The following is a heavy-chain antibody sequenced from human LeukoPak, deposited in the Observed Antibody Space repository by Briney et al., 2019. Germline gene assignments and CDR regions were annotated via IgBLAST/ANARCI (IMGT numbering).Heavy chain of an antibody. CDR3: ARSWNYYDSSDY. J-gene: IGHJ4*02. Sequence: SETLSLTCTVSGGSISRYYWSWIRQPPGKGLEWIGYIYYSGSTNYNPSLKSRVTISVDTSKNRFSLKLSSVTAADTAVYYCARSWNYYDSSDYWGQGTLVTVSS. V-gene: IGHV4-59*08. CDR2: IYYSGST. D-gene: IGHD3-22*01. CDR1: GGSISRYY.